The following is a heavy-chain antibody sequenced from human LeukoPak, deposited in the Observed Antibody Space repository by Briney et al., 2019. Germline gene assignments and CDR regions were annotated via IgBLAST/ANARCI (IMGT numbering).Heavy chain of an antibody. CDR1: GGTFSSYA. V-gene: IGHV1-69*13. Sequence: SVKVSCKASGGTFSSYAISWVRQAPGQGLEWMGGIIPIFGTANYAQKFQGRVTITADESTSTAYMELSSLRSEDTAVYYCARGYYDSSGYWRHYYYYYMDVWGKGTTVTISS. CDR2: IIPIFGTA. D-gene: IGHD3-22*01. J-gene: IGHJ6*03. CDR3: ARGYYDSSGYWRHYYYYYMDV.